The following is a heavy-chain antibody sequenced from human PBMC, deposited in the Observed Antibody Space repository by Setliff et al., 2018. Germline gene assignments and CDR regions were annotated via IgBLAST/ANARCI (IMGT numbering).Heavy chain of an antibody. CDR2: IDPRDDFT. CDR3: AIDYGPTGTPYH. D-gene: IGHD1-1*01. J-gene: IGHJ4*02. V-gene: IGHV1-69-2*01. Sequence: GASVKVSCKASGYSFNDFYMHWVRQVPGEGLEALGRIDPRDDFTVYAERFKDRLTITADTSTDTSYMEMSSLRFEDTAVYYCAIDYGPTGTPYHWGQGTPVTVSS. CDR1: GYSFNDFY.